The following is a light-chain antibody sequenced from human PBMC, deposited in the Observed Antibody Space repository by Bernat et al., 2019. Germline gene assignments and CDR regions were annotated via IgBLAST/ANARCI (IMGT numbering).Light chain of an antibody. J-gene: IGKJ4*01. V-gene: IGKV3-15*01. Sequence: EIVMTQSPATLSVSPGEGVTLSCRASQSINSDLAWYQQKPGLPPRLLIYSASTRAAGIPSRFSGSGSGTEFTLTITSLESEDFAIYFCQQYINWSPLTFGGGTKVEIK. CDR3: QQYINWSPLT. CDR2: SAS. CDR1: QSINSD.